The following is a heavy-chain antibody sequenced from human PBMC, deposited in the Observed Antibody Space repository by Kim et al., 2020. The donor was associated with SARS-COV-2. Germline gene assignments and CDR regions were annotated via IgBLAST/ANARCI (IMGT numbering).Heavy chain of an antibody. Sequence: SETLSLTCTVSGGSISSYYWSWIRQPPGKGLEWIGYIYYSGSTNYNPSLKSRVTISVDTSKNQFSLKLSSVTAADTAVYYCARESHNYGSGSYYNYFDYWGQGTLVTVSS. CDR1: GGSISSYY. CDR2: IYYSGST. CDR3: ARESHNYGSGSYYNYFDY. D-gene: IGHD3-10*01. V-gene: IGHV4-59*01. J-gene: IGHJ4*02.